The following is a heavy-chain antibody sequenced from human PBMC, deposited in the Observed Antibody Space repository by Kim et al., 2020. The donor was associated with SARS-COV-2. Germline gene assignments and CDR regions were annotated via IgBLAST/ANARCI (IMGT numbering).Heavy chain of an antibody. CDR2: ISSSSSYI. CDR1: GFTFSSYS. V-gene: IGHV3-21*01. Sequence: GGSLRLSCAASGFTFSSYSMNWVRQAPGKGLEWVSSISSSSSYIYYADSVKGRFTISRDNARNSLYLRMNSLRAEDTAVYYCARAANDYDILTGYLYYGIGVWGQGTTVTVSS. CDR3: ARAANDYDILTGYLYYGIGV. J-gene: IGHJ6*02. D-gene: IGHD3-9*01.